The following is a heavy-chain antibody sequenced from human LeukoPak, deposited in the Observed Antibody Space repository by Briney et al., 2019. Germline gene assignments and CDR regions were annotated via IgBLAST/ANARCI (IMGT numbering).Heavy chain of an antibody. CDR3: ARVGYFGSGNYYNDRGAFDY. J-gene: IGHJ4*02. Sequence: PSETLSLTCSVSSYSINNGYLWAWIRQPLGKGLEWIGSVYRSGSAYYNPSLNSRVTISVDTSKNQFSLKLSSVTAADTAVYYCARVGYFGSGNYYNDRGAFDYWGQGTLVTVSS. V-gene: IGHV4-38-2*02. D-gene: IGHD3-10*01. CDR2: VYRSGSA. CDR1: SYSINNGYL.